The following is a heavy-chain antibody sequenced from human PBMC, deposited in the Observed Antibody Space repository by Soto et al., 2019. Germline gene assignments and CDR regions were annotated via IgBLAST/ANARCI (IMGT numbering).Heavy chain of an antibody. D-gene: IGHD7-27*01. Sequence: HPGGSLRLSCAASGFTFTSYAMSWVRQAPGKGLEWVSSISGSGASTYYADPVKGRFTISRDNSKNTLYLQMNSLRAEDTAVYYCAKGKSMGNTNWDYFDFWGQGALVTVSS. CDR3: AKGKSMGNTNWDYFDF. J-gene: IGHJ4*02. V-gene: IGHV3-23*01. CDR1: GFTFTSYA. CDR2: ISGSGAST.